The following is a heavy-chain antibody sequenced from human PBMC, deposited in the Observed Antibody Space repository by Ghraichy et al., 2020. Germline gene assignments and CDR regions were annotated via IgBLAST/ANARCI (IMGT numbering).Heavy chain of an antibody. CDR2: ISDSGGST. J-gene: IGHJ5*02. Sequence: LSLTCAASGFTFSSYAMSWVRQAPGKGLEWVSGISDSGGSTDYGDSVKGRFTISRDSFKNTLYLQMNSLRAEDTAIYYCAKATISLVRGARFDPWGQGTLVTVSS. CDR3: AKATISLVRGARFDP. V-gene: IGHV3-23*01. CDR1: GFTFSSYA. D-gene: IGHD3-10*01.